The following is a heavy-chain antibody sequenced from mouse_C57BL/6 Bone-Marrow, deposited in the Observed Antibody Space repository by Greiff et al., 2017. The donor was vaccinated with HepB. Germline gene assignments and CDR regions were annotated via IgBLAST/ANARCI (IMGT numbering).Heavy chain of an antibody. V-gene: IGHV1-26*01. Sequence: EVQLQQSGPELVKPGASVKISCKASGYTFTDYYMNWVKQSHGKSLEWIGDINPNNGGTSYNQKFKGKATLTVDKSSSTAYMELRSPTSEDSAVYYCARGPYYYGSSSYYFDYWGQGTTLTVSS. CDR2: INPNNGGT. CDR1: GYTFTDYY. CDR3: ARGPYYYGSSSYYFDY. J-gene: IGHJ2*01. D-gene: IGHD1-1*01.